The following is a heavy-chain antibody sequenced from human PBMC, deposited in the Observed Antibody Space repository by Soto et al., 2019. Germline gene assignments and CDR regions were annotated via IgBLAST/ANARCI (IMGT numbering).Heavy chain of an antibody. Sequence: QVQLVQSGAEVKKPGASVKVSCKASGYTFTSYDINWVRQATGQGIERMGWMNPNSGNTGYAQKFQGRVTMTRNTSISTAYMELSSLRSEDTAVYYCAIVTSIAVAGTLGYWGQGTLFTVSS. V-gene: IGHV1-8*01. J-gene: IGHJ1*01. CDR1: GYTFTSYD. CDR3: AIVTSIAVAGTLGY. CDR2: MNPNSGNT. D-gene: IGHD6-19*01.